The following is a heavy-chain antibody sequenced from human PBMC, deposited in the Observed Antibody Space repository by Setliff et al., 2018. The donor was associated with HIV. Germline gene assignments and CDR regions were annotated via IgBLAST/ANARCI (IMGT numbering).Heavy chain of an antibody. D-gene: IGHD6-19*01. CDR2: IKSKTDGGTT. J-gene: IGHJ6*03. CDR3: ARDQGWVSYYYTDA. Sequence: GGSLRLSCAVSGFSFNNAWMSWVRQAAGKGLEWVGRIKSKTDGGTTDYAAPVKGRFTISRDDSKNMLYLQMNSLKTEDTAVYYCARDQGWVSYYYTDAWGQGTTVTVSS. V-gene: IGHV3-15*01. CDR1: GFSFNNAW.